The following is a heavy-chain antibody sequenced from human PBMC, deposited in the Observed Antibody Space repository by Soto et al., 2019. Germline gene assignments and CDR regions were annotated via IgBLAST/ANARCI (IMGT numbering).Heavy chain of an antibody. CDR3: AKDSSCNDRSGYCPSDC. Sequence: EVQLLESGGGLVQPGGSLRLSCAASGFTFSNFGMSWVRQAPWKGLEWVSGISAGSDSTFYADSVRGRFTISRDNSRNILYLQMSSLRAEDTARYYCAKDSSCNDRSGYCPSDCWGQGTLVTVSS. D-gene: IGHD3-22*01. J-gene: IGHJ4*02. CDR2: ISAGSDST. V-gene: IGHV3-23*01. CDR1: GFTFSNFG.